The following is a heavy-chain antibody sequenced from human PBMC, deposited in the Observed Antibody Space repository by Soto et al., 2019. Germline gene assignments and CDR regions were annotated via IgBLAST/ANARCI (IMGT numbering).Heavy chain of an antibody. J-gene: IGHJ4*02. CDR1: GFSLSNPRMG. CDR2: IVSNDEK. V-gene: IGHV2-26*01. Sequence: QVTLKESGPVLVKPTETLTLTCTVSGFSLSNPRMGVSWIRQPPGKALEWLAHIVSNDEKSYSTSLKSRLTISKDPSKSQVVLTMTNMDPVDTGPYFCSRSPPHAGDYFREFDYWGQGTLVTVSS. D-gene: IGHD4-17*01. CDR3: SRSPPHAGDYFREFDY.